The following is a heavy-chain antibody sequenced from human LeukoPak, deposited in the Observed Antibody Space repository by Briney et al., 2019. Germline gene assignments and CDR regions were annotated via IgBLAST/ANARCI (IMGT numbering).Heavy chain of an antibody. J-gene: IGHJ6*02. CDR1: GFTFRRYS. CDR3: ARDRGWFYGMDV. V-gene: IGHV3-21*01. Sequence: GGSLRLSCAASGFTFRRYSMNWVRQAPGKGLEWVSSISSSSSYIYYADSVKGRFTISRDNAKNSLYLQMNSLRAEDTAVYYCARDRGWFYGMDVWGQGTTVTVSS. CDR2: ISSSSSYI. D-gene: IGHD2-15*01.